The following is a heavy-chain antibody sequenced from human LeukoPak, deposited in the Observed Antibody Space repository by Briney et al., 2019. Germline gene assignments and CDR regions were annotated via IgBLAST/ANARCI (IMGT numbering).Heavy chain of an antibody. D-gene: IGHD2-2*01. J-gene: IGHJ4*02. V-gene: IGHV1-69*04. CDR2: IIPILGIT. CDR3: ARGGSNSPYYFDY. Sequence: SVKVSCKASGGTFSSYAISWVRQAPGQGLEWMGRIIPILGITNYAQKFQGRVSITADKSTSTAYMELSSLRSEDTAVYYCARGGSNSPYYFDYWGQGTLVTVSS. CDR1: GGTFSSYA.